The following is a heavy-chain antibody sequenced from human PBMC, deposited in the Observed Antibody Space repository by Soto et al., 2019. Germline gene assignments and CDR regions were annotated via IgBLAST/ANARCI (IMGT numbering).Heavy chain of an antibody. CDR1: GGSISGYY. Sequence: PSETLSLTCIVSGGSISGYYWSWIRQPAGKELEWIGRIYSDGTTNYNPSLKGRGTMSVDTSKKQISLKMTSVTAADTAMYYCARDRGDSSGSFGSWGQGALVTVSS. CDR3: ARDRGDSSGSFGS. D-gene: IGHD5-18*01. CDR2: IYSDGTT. J-gene: IGHJ5*02. V-gene: IGHV4-4*07.